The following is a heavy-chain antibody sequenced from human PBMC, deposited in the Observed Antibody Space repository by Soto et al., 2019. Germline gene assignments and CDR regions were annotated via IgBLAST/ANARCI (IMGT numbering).Heavy chain of an antibody. D-gene: IGHD5-18*01. Sequence: ASVKVSCKASGYTFTSYAMHWVRQAPGQRPEWMGWINAGNGNTKYSQKFQGRVTITRDLSASTAYMELSSLRSEDTAVYYCARTTAMVTYGAFDIWGQGTMVT. CDR2: INAGNGNT. J-gene: IGHJ3*02. CDR1: GYTFTSYA. CDR3: ARTTAMVTYGAFDI. V-gene: IGHV1-3*01.